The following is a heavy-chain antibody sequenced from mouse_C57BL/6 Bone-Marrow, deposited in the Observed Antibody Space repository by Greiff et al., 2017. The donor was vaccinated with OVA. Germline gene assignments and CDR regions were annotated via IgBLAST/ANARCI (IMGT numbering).Heavy chain of an antibody. CDR2: IDPSDSYT. D-gene: IGHD2-2*01. V-gene: IGHV1-69*01. CDR1: GYTFTSYW. J-gene: IGHJ4*01. Sequence: QVQLQQPGAELVMPGASVKLSCKASGYTFTSYWMHWVKQRPGQGLEWIGEIDPSDSYTNYNQKFKGKSTLTVDKSSSTAYMQLSSLTSEDSAVYYCARRPPLYYGYCFYAMDYWGQGTSVTVSS. CDR3: ARRPPLYYGYCFYAMDY.